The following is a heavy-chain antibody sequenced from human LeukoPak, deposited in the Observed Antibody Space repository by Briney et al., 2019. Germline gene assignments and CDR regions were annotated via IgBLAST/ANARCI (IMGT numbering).Heavy chain of an antibody. CDR3: ARDWSGYSFDC. CDR2: ISYDGSNK. CDR1: GFTFSSYA. D-gene: IGHD3-3*01. V-gene: IGHV3-30*04. Sequence: PGGSLRLSCAASGFTFSSYAMHWVRQAPGKGLEWVALISYDGSNKYYADSVKGRFTISRDNSKNTLYLQMNSLRAEDTAVYYCARDWSGYSFDCWGQGTLVTVSS. J-gene: IGHJ4*02.